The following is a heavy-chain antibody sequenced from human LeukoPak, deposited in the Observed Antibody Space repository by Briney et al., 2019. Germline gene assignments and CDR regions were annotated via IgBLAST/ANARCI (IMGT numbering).Heavy chain of an antibody. CDR2: IIPNLGTT. CDR3: ATTNDGGGYQWGDFFDF. Sequence: SVKVSCKASGGTSNSHAISWVRQAPGQGLEWMGRIIPNLGTTNRAQNFQDRVTLTADKSTNTAYMELTGLTSDDTAVYYCATTNDGGGYQWGDFFDFWGQGTLVTVSS. J-gene: IGHJ4*02. D-gene: IGHD3-22*01. CDR1: GGTSNSHA. V-gene: IGHV1-69*04.